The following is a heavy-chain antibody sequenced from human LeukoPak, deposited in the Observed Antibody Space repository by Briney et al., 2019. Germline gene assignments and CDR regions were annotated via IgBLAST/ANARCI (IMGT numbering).Heavy chain of an antibody. Sequence: AASVKVSCKASGYTFTSYDINWVRQATGQGLEWMGWMNPNSGNTGYAQKLQGRVTMTTDTSTSTAYMELRSLRSDDTAVYYCARVPGCSSTSCYTDAFDIWGQGTMVTVSS. J-gene: IGHJ3*02. V-gene: IGHV1-8*02. CDR1: GYTFTSYD. CDR2: MNPNSGNT. D-gene: IGHD2-2*02. CDR3: ARVPGCSSTSCYTDAFDI.